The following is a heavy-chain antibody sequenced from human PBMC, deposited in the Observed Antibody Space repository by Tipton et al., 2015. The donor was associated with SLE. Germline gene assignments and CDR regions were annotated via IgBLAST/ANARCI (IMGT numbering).Heavy chain of an antibody. D-gene: IGHD3-10*01. CDR1: GFTFRDAW. J-gene: IGHJ6*02. CDR2: IYAAGST. Sequence: SLRLSCAASGFTFRDAWMSWVRQAPGKGLEWVSVIYAAGSTYYADSVRGRFSLSRDNSKNTLYLQMNSLRAEDTAVYYCARDDVLLWFRGMDVWGQGTTVTVSS. CDR3: ARDDVLLWFRGMDV. V-gene: IGHV3-66*01.